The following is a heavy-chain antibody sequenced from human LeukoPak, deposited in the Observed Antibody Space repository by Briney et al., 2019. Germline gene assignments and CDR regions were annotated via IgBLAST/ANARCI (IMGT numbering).Heavy chain of an antibody. Sequence: GGSLRLSCEGSGFTLSNFGIQWVRQAPGKGLQWVAFIRSHGGDKYYEDSVKGRFIVSRDNSKKIVYLEVNSLTAEDTGVYYFVTWRLAQDFDQWGQGSLVIVSS. V-gene: IGHV3-30*02. CDR1: GFTLSNFG. J-gene: IGHJ4*02. CDR2: IRSHGGDK. CDR3: VTWRLAQDFDQ. D-gene: IGHD3-3*01.